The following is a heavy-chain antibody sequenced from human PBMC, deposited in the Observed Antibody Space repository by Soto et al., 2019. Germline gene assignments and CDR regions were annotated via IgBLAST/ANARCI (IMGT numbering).Heavy chain of an antibody. Sequence: SETLSLTCAVYGGSFSGYYWSWVRQPPGKGLEWIGEINHSGSTNYNPSLKSRVTISVDTSKNQFSLKLSSVTAADTAVYYCARGWYYYGSGSYYAYYYYGMDVWGQGTTVTVSS. CDR3: ARGWYYYGSGSYYAYYYYGMDV. CDR2: INHSGST. V-gene: IGHV4-34*01. D-gene: IGHD3-10*01. CDR1: GGSFSGYY. J-gene: IGHJ6*02.